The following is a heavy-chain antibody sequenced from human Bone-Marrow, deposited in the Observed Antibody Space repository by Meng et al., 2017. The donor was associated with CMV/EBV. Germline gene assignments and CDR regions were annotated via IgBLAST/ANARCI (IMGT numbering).Heavy chain of an antibody. J-gene: IGHJ6*02. Sequence: GGSLRLSCAASGFTFSSYCMTWVRQAPGRGLEWVSTIYDDGETYYADSVKGRFTISRDNSKNALYLQMHSLRAEDSAMYYCARAPRSTVFRGKDVWGQATTVTVSS. V-gene: IGHV3-53*01. D-gene: IGHD5/OR15-5a*01. CDR3: ARAPRSTVFRGKDV. CDR2: IYDDGET. CDR1: GFTFSSYC.